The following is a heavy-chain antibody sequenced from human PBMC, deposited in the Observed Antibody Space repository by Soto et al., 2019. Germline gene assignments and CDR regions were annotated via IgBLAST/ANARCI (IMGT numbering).Heavy chain of an antibody. Sequence: GGSLRLSCAASGFTFSNAWMNWVRQAPGKGLEWVGRIKSKTDGGTTDYAAPVKGRFTISRDDSKNTLYLQMNSLKTKDTAVYYCITEQGRSLPPQIYYYYYYGMDVWGQGTTVPVSS. D-gene: IGHD1-26*01. CDR2: IKSKTDGGTT. CDR3: ITEQGRSLPPQIYYYYYYGMDV. V-gene: IGHV3-15*07. CDR1: GFTFSNAW. J-gene: IGHJ6*02.